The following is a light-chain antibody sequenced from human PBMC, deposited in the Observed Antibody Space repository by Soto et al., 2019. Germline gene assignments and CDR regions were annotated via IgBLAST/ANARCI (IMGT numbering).Light chain of an antibody. CDR1: QDISNY. Sequence: DIQMTQSPSSLSASIGDRVTITCRASQDISNYLAWYQQRPGKVPKLLVSAASTLQSGVPSRFGGRGSGTDFTLTISGLQPEDVGTYYCQKYNSVPWTFGQGTKVEIK. CDR3: QKYNSVPWT. CDR2: AAS. J-gene: IGKJ1*01. V-gene: IGKV1-27*01.